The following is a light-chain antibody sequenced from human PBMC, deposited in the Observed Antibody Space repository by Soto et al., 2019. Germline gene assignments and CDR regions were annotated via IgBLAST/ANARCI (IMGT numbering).Light chain of an antibody. CDR2: AAP. Sequence: DIQMTQSPSSLSASVGDRVTITCRASQGIRYDLGWYQHKAGEAPKRLIYAAPSLQSGVPSRFSGSGSGTEFTLTISSLQPEDFATYYCLQHNSYPWTFGQGTKVDIK. CDR3: LQHNSYPWT. V-gene: IGKV1-17*01. CDR1: QGIRYD. J-gene: IGKJ1*01.